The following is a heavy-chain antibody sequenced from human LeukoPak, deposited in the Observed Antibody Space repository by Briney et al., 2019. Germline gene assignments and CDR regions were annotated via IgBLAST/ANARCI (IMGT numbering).Heavy chain of an antibody. V-gene: IGHV7-4-1*01. D-gene: IGHD1-20*01. J-gene: IGHJ3*01. CDR2: INTDTGNP. Sequence: ASVKVSCKASGYTFTDYPMNWVRQAPGQGLEWMGWINTDTGNPTYAQGFTGHYVFSLDTSVSTAYLQIVSLKAEDTAVYYCARAGLTGSKVAFDVWGQGTMVTVSS. CDR3: ARAGLTGSKVAFDV. CDR1: GYTFTDYP.